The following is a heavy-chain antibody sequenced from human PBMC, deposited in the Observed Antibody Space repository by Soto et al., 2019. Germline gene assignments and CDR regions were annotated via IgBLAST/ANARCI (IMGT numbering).Heavy chain of an antibody. CDR1: GFTLSTYA. CDR3: AKDRSAGGGFLIDF. J-gene: IGHJ4*02. CDR2: ISDSGGSI. Sequence: GGSLRLSCAASGFTLSTYAMSWVRQAPGKGLEWVSHISDSGGSIYYADSVKGRFTISRDNSKNTLYLQMNSLRAEDTAVYYCAKDRSAGGGFLIDFWGQGTLVTVSS. V-gene: IGHV3-23*01. D-gene: IGHD2-15*01.